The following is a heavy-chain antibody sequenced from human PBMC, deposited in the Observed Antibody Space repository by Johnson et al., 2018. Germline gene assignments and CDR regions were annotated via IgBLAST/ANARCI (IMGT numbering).Heavy chain of an antibody. J-gene: IGHJ6*02. D-gene: IGHD2-8*01. Sequence: VQLQESGGGLVQPGGSLRLSCAVSEFTFSRYWMHWVRQAPGKGLVWVSRINSDGSSTNYADSVKGRFTISRDNAKNTVYLQMNSLRAEDTAVYYCARRRDCSNGVCYGMDVWGQGTTVTVSS. CDR3: ARRRDCSNGVCYGMDV. V-gene: IGHV3-74*01. CDR1: EFTFSRYW. CDR2: INSDGSST.